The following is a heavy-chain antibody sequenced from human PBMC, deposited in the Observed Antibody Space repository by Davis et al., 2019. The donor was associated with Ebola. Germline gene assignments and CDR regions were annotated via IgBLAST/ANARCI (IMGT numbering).Heavy chain of an antibody. CDR2: IYYSGST. V-gene: IGHV4-30-4*07. D-gene: IGHD2-15*01. CDR1: GGSISSGGYS. J-gene: IGHJ4*02. CDR3: ARDLAEEIVVVADHFDY. Sequence: LRLSCAVPGGSISSGGYSWSWIRQPPGKGLEWIGYIYYSGSTYYNPSLKSRVTISVDTSKNQFSLKLSSVTAEDTAVYYCARDLAEEIVVVADHFDYWGQGTLVTVSS.